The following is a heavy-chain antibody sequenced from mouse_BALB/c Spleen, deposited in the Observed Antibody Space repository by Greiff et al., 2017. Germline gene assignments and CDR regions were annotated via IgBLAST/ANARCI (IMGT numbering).Heavy chain of an antibody. CDR2: ISSGGSYT. CDR3: ARHRDGFDY. CDR1: GFTFSSYG. J-gene: IGHJ2*01. Sequence: DVMLVESGGDLVKPGGSLKLSCAASGFTFSSYGMSWVRQTPDKRLEWVATISSGGSYTYYPDSVKGRFTISRDNAKNTLYLQMSSLKSEDTAMYYCARHRDGFDYWGQGTTLTVSS. D-gene: IGHD2-14*01. V-gene: IGHV5-6*02.